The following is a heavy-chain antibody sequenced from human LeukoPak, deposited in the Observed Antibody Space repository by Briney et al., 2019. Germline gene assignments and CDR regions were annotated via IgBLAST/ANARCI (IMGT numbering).Heavy chain of an antibody. CDR2: ISYDGSNK. CDR3: ETGYSSGWDDY. J-gene: IGHJ4*02. D-gene: IGHD6-19*01. V-gene: IGHV3-30*03. CDR1: GFTFSSYA. Sequence: GGSLRLSCAASGFTFSSYAMSWVRQAPGKGLEWVAVISYDGSNKYYADSVKGRFTISRDNSKNTLYLQMNSLRAEDTAVYYCETGYSSGWDDYWGQGTLVTVSS.